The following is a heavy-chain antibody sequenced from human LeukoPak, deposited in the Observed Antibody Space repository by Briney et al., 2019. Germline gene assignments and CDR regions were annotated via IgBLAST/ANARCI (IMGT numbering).Heavy chain of an antibody. CDR2: ISSSSSTI. CDR1: GFTFRSYE. V-gene: IGHV3-48*03. J-gene: IGHJ4*02. D-gene: IGHD6-19*01. Sequence: PGGSLRLSCAASGFTFRSYEMNWVRQAPGKGLEWVSYISSSSSTIYYADSVKGRFTISRDNAKNSLYLQMNSLRAEDTAVYYCARGSGWYSDYWGQGTLVTVSS. CDR3: ARGSGWYSDY.